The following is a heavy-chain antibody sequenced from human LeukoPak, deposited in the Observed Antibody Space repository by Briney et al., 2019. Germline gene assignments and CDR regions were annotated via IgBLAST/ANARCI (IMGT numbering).Heavy chain of an antibody. CDR2: MKQSGTP. J-gene: IGHJ4*02. V-gene: IGHV4-34*01. CDR3: ASRPFLYGFRTYFDN. CDR1: GGSFSAFH. D-gene: IGHD3-10*01. Sequence: SETLSLTCAVYGGSFSAFHWNWIRQSPAKGLEWLGEMKQSGTPRYNPSLQSRVTISVDKSKDQFSLNVRSVTAADTAVYYCASRPFLYGFRTYFDNWAQGTLVTVSS.